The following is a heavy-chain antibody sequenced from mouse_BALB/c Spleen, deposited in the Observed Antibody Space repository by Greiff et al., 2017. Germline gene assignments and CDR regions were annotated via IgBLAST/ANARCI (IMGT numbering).Heavy chain of an antibody. CDR3: AKMGVRHWYFDV. D-gene: IGHD2-14*01. CDR2: ISYSGST. J-gene: IGHJ1*01. Sequence: VQLKESGPSLVKPSQTLSLTCSVTGDSITSGYWNWIRKFPGNKLEYMGYISYSGSTYYNPSLKSRISITRDTSKNQYYLQLNSVTTEDTATYYCAKMGVRHWYFDVWGAGTTVTVSS. CDR1: GDSITSGY. V-gene: IGHV3-8*02.